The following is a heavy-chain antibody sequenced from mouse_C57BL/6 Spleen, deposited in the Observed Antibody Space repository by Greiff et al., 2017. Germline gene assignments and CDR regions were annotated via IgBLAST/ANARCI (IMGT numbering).Heavy chain of an antibody. CDR2: ISYDGSN. V-gene: IGHV3-6*01. Sequence: DVQLQESGPGLVKPSQSLSLTCSVTGYSITSGYYWNWIRQFPGNKLEWMGYISYDGSNNYNPSLKNRISITRDTSKNQFFLKLNSVTTEDTATYYCARVSRGPYWYFDVWGTGTTVTVSS. J-gene: IGHJ1*03. CDR1: GYSITSGYY. CDR3: ARVSRGPYWYFDV.